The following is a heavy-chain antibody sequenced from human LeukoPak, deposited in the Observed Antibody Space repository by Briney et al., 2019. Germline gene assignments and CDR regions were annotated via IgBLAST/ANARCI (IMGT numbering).Heavy chain of an antibody. CDR2: IYYSGST. J-gene: IGHJ5*02. D-gene: IGHD3-10*01. CDR1: GGSISNDNW. V-gene: IGHV4-4*02. CDR3: ARKTRRWFGELQSSWFDP. Sequence: SETLSLTCSLSGGSISNDNWWSWVRQPPGKGLEWIGSIYYSGSTYYNPSLKSRVTISVDTSKNQFSLKLSSVTAADTAVYYCARKTRRWFGELQSSWFDPWGQGTLVTVSS.